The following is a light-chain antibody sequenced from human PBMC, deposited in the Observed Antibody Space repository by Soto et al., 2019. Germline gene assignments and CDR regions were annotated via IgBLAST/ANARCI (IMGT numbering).Light chain of an antibody. V-gene: IGKV3-20*01. Sequence: EIVLTQSPATLSVSPGDRVTLSFRASQSVDINLAWYQQRPGQAPRLLVYGASTKATDMPGRFSGRGSGTDFTLTISRLAPEDFAVYYCQQYGSSWTFGQGTKVDIK. J-gene: IGKJ1*01. CDR1: QSVDIN. CDR3: QQYGSSWT. CDR2: GAS.